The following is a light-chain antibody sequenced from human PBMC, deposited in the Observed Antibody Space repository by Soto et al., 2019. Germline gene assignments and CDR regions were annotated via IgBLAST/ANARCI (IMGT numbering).Light chain of an antibody. CDR3: QQYGSSPYT. Sequence: ETVLTQSPGTLSLSPGEGATLSCRASQSVTSGYLAWYQQKPGQAPRLLIYGASIRATAIPDRFTGSGSGTHFTLTISRLEPEDFAVYYCQQYGSSPYTFGQGTKLEIK. V-gene: IGKV3-20*01. CDR2: GAS. CDR1: QSVTSGY. J-gene: IGKJ2*01.